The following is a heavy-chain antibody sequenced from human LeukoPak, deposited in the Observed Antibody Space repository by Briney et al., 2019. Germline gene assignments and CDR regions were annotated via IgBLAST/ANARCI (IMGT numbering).Heavy chain of an antibody. J-gene: IGHJ5*02. CDR2: ISAYNGNT. Sequence: ASAKVSCTSSGYTFTIYATSWVRHTPAQGLEWMWWISAYNGNTNDAQKLLGRVTLTTDTSTSTAYMEPRGLRSDERAVYYCARDYYGSHPGFDPWGRGGLVTVSS. CDR1: GYTFTIYA. V-gene: IGHV1-18*01. D-gene: IGHD3-10*01. CDR3: ARDYYGSHPGFDP.